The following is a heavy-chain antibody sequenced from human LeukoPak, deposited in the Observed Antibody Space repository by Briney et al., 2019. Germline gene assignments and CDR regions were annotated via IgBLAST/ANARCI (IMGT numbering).Heavy chain of an antibody. D-gene: IGHD4-23*01. Sequence: GSSVKVSCKASGGTFSSYAISWVRQAPGQGLEWMGWINPSSGGTNYAQKFQGRVTMTRDTSINIDYMELSSLRSDDTAVYYCARDLNGGNSAWGQGTLVTVSS. CDR3: ARDLNGGNSA. CDR2: INPSSGGT. CDR1: GGTFSSYA. V-gene: IGHV1-2*02. J-gene: IGHJ5*02.